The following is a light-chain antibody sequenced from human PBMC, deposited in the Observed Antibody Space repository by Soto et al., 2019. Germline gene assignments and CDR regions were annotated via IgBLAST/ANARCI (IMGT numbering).Light chain of an antibody. CDR1: QGISSW. CDR2: KAS. J-gene: IGKJ1*01. Sequence: DIQMTQSPSTLSASVGERVTITYRASQGISSWLAWYQQKPGKAPKLLIYKASSLESGVPSRFSGSGSGTEFTLTISSLQPDDFATYYCQQSNSYSTFGQGTKLEIK. V-gene: IGKV1-5*03. CDR3: QQSNSYST.